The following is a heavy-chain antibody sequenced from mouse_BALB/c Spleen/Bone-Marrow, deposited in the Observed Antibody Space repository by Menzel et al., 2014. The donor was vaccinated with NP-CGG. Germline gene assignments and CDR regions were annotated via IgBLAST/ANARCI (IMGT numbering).Heavy chain of an antibody. J-gene: IGHJ4*01. CDR1: GYTFTNYW. CDR2: IYPGGGYT. V-gene: IGHV1-63*02. Sequence: QVHVKQSGAELVRPGTSVKMSCKAAGYTFTNYWIGWVKRRPGHGLEWIGDIYPGGGYTNYNEKFKGKATLTADTSSSTAYMQLSSLTSEDSAVYYCAIHGEAMDYWGQGTSVTVSS. CDR3: AIHGEAMDY.